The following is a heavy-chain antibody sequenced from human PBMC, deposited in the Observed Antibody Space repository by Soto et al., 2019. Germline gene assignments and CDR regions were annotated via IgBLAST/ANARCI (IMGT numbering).Heavy chain of an antibody. CDR1: GGTFRSYA. Sequence: SVKVSCKASGGTFRSYAISWVRQAPGQGLEWMGGIIPIFGTANYAQKFQGRVTITADESTSTAYMELSSLRSEDTAIYYCARPTRYYYDTSDQSAWFDPWGQGTLVTVSS. J-gene: IGHJ5*02. D-gene: IGHD3-22*01. CDR3: ARPTRYYYDTSDQSAWFDP. V-gene: IGHV1-69*13. CDR2: IIPIFGTA.